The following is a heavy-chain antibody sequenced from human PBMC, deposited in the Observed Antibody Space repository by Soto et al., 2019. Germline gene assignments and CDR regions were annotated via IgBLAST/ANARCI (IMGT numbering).Heavy chain of an antibody. CDR1: GGSISSGGYS. CDR3: ATTFDSSGYYHNFGMDV. Sequence: SETLSLTCAVSGGSISSGGYSWSWIRQPPGKCLEWIGYVYHSGITYYNPSLKSRVTISLDTSKNQFSLEVSSVTAADTALYYCATTFDSSGYYHNFGMDVWGQGTTVTVSS. CDR2: VYHSGIT. D-gene: IGHD3-22*01. V-gene: IGHV4-30-2*01. J-gene: IGHJ6*02.